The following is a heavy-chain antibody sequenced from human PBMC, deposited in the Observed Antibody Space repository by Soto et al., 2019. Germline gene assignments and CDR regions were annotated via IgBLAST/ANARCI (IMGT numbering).Heavy chain of an antibody. CDR3: AKDRRSSSFRKEFDY. D-gene: IGHD6-13*01. V-gene: IGHV3-23*01. CDR2: ISGSGGST. J-gene: IGHJ4*02. CDR1: GFTFSSYA. Sequence: EVQLLESGGGLVQPGGSLRLSCAASGFTFSSYAMSWVRQAPGKGLEWVSAISGSGGSTYYADSVKGRFTISRDNSKNTMYLQMNSLRAEDTAVYYCAKDRRSSSFRKEFDYWGQGTLVTVSS.